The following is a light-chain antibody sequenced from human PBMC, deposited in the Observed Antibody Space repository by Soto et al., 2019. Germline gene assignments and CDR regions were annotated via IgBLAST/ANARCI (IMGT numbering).Light chain of an antibody. J-gene: IGKJ3*01. CDR2: LGS. CDR3: MQALQTPLT. CDR1: QSLLHTNGYNY. V-gene: IGKV2-28*01. Sequence: DIVMTQSPLSLPVTPGEPASISCSSSQSLLHTNGYNYLDWYLQKPGQSPQLLIYLGSNRASGVPDRFRGSGSGTDFTLNITKVEAEDVGVYYCMQALQTPLTFGPGTKVNIK.